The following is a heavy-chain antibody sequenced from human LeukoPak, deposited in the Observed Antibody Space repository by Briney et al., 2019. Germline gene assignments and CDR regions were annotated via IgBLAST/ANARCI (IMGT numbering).Heavy chain of an antibody. D-gene: IGHD1-26*01. CDR1: GDSISSYY. CDR2: IYYSGST. J-gene: IGHJ4*02. Sequence: SETLSLTCTVSGDSISSYYWSWIRQPPGKGLEWIGYIYYSGSTNYNPSLKSRVTISVDTSKNQFSLKLSSVTAADTAAYYCARHSPYSGSYWGQGTLVTVSS. V-gene: IGHV4-59*08. CDR3: ARHSPYSGSY.